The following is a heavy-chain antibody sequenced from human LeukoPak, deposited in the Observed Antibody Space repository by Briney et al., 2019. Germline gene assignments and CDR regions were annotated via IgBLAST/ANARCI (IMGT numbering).Heavy chain of an antibody. CDR2: IKQDGSEK. D-gene: IGHD3-10*01. CDR1: GFTFSSYW. V-gene: IGHV3-7*01. CDR3: ARVLPSSGSPEDPFDY. Sequence: GGSLRLSCAASGFTFSSYWMSWVRQAPGKGLEWVANIKQDGSEKYYVDSVKGRFTISRDNAKNSLYLQMNSLRAEDTAVYYCARVLPSSGSPEDPFDYWGQGTLVTVSS. J-gene: IGHJ4*02.